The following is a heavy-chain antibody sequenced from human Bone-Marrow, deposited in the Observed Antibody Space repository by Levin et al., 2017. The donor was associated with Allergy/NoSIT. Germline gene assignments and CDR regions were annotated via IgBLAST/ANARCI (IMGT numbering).Heavy chain of an antibody. D-gene: IGHD2-21*02. J-gene: IGHJ4*02. Sequence: LRLSCTVSGGSISSGDYYWSWIRQPPGTGLEWIGYIYYSGSTYYNPSLKSRVTISVDTSKNQFSLELSSVTAADTAVYYCASGILVVTAPLYWGQGTLVTVSS. CDR2: IYYSGST. CDR1: GGSISSGDYY. CDR3: ASGILVVTAPLY. V-gene: IGHV4-30-4*01.